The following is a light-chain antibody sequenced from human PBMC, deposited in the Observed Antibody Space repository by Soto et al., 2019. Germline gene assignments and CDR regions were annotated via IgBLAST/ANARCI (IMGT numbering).Light chain of an antibody. J-gene: IGKJ5*01. V-gene: IGKV3-11*01. CDR3: QQRSNWPIT. Sequence: EIVLTPSPATLSSSPGDGATLSCMASQSVTKYLVWYQQKPGQAPRLLISDASYRATGIPARFSGSGSGTDFTLTISSLEPEDFALYYCQQRSNWPITVGQGTRLEIK. CDR2: DAS. CDR1: QSVTKY.